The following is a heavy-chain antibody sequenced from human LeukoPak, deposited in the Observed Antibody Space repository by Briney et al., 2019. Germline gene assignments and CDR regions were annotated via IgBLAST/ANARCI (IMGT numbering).Heavy chain of an antibody. D-gene: IGHD2-15*01. J-gene: IGHJ4*02. CDR3: ATHCSGGRGGWYYFDN. V-gene: IGHV4-34*01. Sequence: KSSETLSLACAVYGGSFSGYYWSWIRQPPGKGLEWIGEINHSGSTNYNPSLKSRVTISVDTSKNQFSLKLSSVTAADTAVYYCATHCSGGRGGWYYFDNWGKGTWSPSPQ. CDR2: INHSGST. CDR1: GGSFSGYY.